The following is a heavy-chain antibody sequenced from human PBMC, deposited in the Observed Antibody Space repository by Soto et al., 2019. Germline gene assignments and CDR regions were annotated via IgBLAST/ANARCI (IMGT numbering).Heavy chain of an antibody. J-gene: IGHJ4*02. Sequence: QITLKESGPTLVKPTQTLTLTCTFSGFSLSTSGVGVGWIRHPPGKALEWLALIYWDDDKRYSPSLKSRLTITKDSSKNQVVLTMTNMDPVDTATYYFAHTEIVDTMGNYWCEGSLVTDSS. D-gene: IGHD5-12*01. CDR2: IYWDDDK. CDR1: GFSLSTSGVG. V-gene: IGHV2-5*02. CDR3: AHTEIVDTMGNY.